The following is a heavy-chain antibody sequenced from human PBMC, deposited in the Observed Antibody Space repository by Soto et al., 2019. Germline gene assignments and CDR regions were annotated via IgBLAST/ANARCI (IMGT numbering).Heavy chain of an antibody. J-gene: IGHJ6*02. D-gene: IGHD6-13*01. V-gene: IGHV1-69*12. CDR2: IIPIFGTA. CDR3: SRDLKQQLAYGMDV. Sequence: QVQLVQSGAEVKKPGSSVKVSCKASGVTFSSYAISWVRQAPGQGLEWMGGIIPIFGTANYAQKFQGRVTITADEYTSRAYMELNSLRSEDTAVYYCSRDLKQQLAYGMDVWVQGTTVTVSS. CDR1: GVTFSSYA.